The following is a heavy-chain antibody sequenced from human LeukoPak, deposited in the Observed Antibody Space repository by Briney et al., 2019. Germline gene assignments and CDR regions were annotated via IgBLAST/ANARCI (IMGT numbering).Heavy chain of an antibody. Sequence: SETLSLTCAVYGGSFSGYYWGWIRQPPGKGLEWIGSVYSSGSTYYNASLQSRVTISIETSENQISLRLNSVTAADTAMYYCAKSGGYGLIDYWGQGTLVTVSS. V-gene: IGHV4-34*01. D-gene: IGHD1-26*01. J-gene: IGHJ4*02. CDR1: GGSFSGYY. CDR2: VYSSGST. CDR3: AKSGGYGLIDY.